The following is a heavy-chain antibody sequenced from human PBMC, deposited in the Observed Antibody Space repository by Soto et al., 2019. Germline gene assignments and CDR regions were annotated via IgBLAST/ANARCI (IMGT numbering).Heavy chain of an antibody. V-gene: IGHV3-7*01. D-gene: IGHD2-21*02. CDR1: GFTFGNYW. Sequence: GGSLRLSCAVSGFTFGNYWMNWVRLIPGKGLEWVAYIKPDGSATYYVDSVKGRFTISRDNAKNSLYLQMNSLRVEDTSVYYCARAGYCGPGCYYYFDYWGQGTLVTVSS. CDR3: ARAGYCGPGCYYYFDY. J-gene: IGHJ4*02. CDR2: IKPDGSAT.